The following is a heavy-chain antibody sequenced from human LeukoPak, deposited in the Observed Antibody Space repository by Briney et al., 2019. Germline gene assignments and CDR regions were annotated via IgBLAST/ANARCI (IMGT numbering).Heavy chain of an antibody. V-gene: IGHV4-59*01. CDR2: IYYSGST. D-gene: IGHD6-25*01. J-gene: IGHJ4*02. CDR1: GGSISSYY. CDR3: AATLIAATFDY. Sequence: SETLSLACTVSGGSISSYYWSWIRQPPEKGLEWLGYIYYSGSTNYNPSLKIRVTISVDTSKNQFSLKLSSVTAADTAVYYCAATLIAATFDYWGQGTLVTVSS.